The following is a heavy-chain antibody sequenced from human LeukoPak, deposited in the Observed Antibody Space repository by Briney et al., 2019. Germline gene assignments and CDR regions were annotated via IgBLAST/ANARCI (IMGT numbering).Heavy chain of an antibody. CDR1: GGSISSSSHY. D-gene: IGHD4-17*01. CDR2: IYYSGDT. J-gene: IGHJ4*02. CDR3: ARCPYGDYGVFDY. V-gene: IGHV4-39*01. Sequence: SETLSLTCTVSGGSISSSSHYWGWIRQPPGKGLEWIGSIYYSGDTYYNPSLKSRVTTSVDTSKSQFSLRLSSVTAADTAVYYCARCPYGDYGVFDYWGQGTLVTVSS.